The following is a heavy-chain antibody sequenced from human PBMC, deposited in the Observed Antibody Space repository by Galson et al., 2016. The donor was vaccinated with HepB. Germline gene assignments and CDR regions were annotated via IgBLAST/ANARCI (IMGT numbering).Heavy chain of an antibody. CDR2: IDYSGST. J-gene: IGHJ6*03. CDR3: ARGLKAARHYYYYYYMDV. D-gene: IGHD6-6*01. Sequence: LRLSCAASGFTLSRFSMNWVRQSPGKGLEYIGYIDYSGSTYYNPSLKSRVTISVDTSKNQFSLRLSSVTAADTAVYYCARGLKAARHYYYYYYMDVWGKGTTVTVSS. CDR1: GFTLSRFS. V-gene: IGHV4-59*01.